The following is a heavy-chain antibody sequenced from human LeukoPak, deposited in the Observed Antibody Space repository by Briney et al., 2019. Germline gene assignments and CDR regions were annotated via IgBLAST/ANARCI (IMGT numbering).Heavy chain of an antibody. V-gene: IGHV4-4*02. D-gene: IGHD6-19*01. Sequence: SETLSLTCAVSGGSISSSNWWSWVRQPPGKGLEWIGEIYHSGSTNYNPSLKSRVTISVDKSKNQFSLKLSSVTAADTAVYYCARYVEGSGWYGGFDYWGQGTLVTVSS. CDR1: GGSISSSNW. CDR2: IYHSGST. J-gene: IGHJ4*02. CDR3: ARYVEGSGWYGGFDY.